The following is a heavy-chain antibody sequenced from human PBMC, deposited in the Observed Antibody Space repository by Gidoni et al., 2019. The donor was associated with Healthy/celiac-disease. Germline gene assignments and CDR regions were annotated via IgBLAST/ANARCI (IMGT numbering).Heavy chain of an antibody. J-gene: IGHJ4*02. Sequence: QVQLQESGPGLVKPSETLSLTCTVSGGSVSSGSYYWSWIRQPPGKGLEWIGYIYYSGSTNYNPSLKSRVTISVDTSKNQFSLKLSSVTAADTAVYYCARGQIFGAVDYFDYWGQGTLVTVSS. CDR2: IYYSGST. D-gene: IGHD3-3*01. V-gene: IGHV4-61*01. CDR1: GGSVSSGSYY. CDR3: ARGQIFGAVDYFDY.